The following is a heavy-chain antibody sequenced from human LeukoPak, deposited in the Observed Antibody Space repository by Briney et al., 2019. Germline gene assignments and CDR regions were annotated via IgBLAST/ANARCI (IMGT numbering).Heavy chain of an antibody. CDR3: ARDIVVVPLVMGWFDP. Sequence: GGSLRLSCAASGFTFSSYWMSWVRQAPGKGLEWVANIKQDGSEKYYVASVKGRFTISRDNAKNSLHLQMNSLRAEDTAVYYCARDIVVVPLVMGWFDPWGQGTLVTVSS. CDR2: IKQDGSEK. D-gene: IGHD2-2*01. V-gene: IGHV3-7*03. J-gene: IGHJ5*02. CDR1: GFTFSSYW.